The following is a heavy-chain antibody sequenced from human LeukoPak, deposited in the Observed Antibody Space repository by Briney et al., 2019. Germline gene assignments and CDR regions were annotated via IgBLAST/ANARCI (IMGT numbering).Heavy chain of an antibody. CDR2: ISAYNGDT. CDR1: GYTFNTYG. V-gene: IGHV1-18*01. J-gene: IGHJ4*02. Sequence: ASVKVSCKASGYTFNTYGITWVRQAPGQGLEWMAWISAYNGDTNYAQKLQGRVTMTTDTSTSTAYMELRSLRSDDTAVYYCASNTGSDSSGYAYWGQGTLVTVSS. CDR3: ASNTGSDSSGYAY. D-gene: IGHD3-22*01.